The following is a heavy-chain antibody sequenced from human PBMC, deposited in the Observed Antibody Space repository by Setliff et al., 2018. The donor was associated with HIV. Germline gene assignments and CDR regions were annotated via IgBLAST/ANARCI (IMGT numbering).Heavy chain of an antibody. D-gene: IGHD6-13*01. CDR3: ARGSLYSSSSCFDY. J-gene: IGHJ4*02. V-gene: IGHV4-61*10. Sequence: SETLSLTCTVSGGSISSGSNYWSWIRQPAGKGLEWIGEINHSGSTNYNPSLKSRVTISLDTSKKQFSLKLSSVTAADTAVYYCARGSLYSSSSCFDYWGQGTLVTVSS. CDR2: INHSGST. CDR1: GGSISSGSNY.